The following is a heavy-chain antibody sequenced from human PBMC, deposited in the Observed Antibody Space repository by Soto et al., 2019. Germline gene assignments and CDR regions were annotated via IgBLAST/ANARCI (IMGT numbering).Heavy chain of an antibody. CDR1: GGTFSSYT. CDR3: ARDRRPDGGMDY. J-gene: IGHJ4*02. CDR2: IIPILGIA. Sequence: QVQLVQSGAEVKKPGSSVKVSCKASGGTFSSYTISWVRQAPGQGLEWMGRIIPILGIANYAQKFQGRVTITADKSTSTAYMELSSLRSEDTAVYYCARDRRPDGGMDYWGQGTLVTVSS. D-gene: IGHD4-17*01. V-gene: IGHV1-69*08.